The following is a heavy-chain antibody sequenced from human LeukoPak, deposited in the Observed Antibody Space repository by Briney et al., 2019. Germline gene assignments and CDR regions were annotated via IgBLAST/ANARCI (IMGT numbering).Heavy chain of an antibody. CDR2: IYPGDSDT. V-gene: IGHV5-51*01. Sequence: GESLKISCQGSGYSFSTYWITWVRQMPGKGLEWMGIIYPGDSDTRYSPSFQGQVTISADKSISTAYLQWSSLKASDTAMYYCARPSSGSHGTYDYWGQGTLVTVSS. CDR3: ARPSSGSHGTYDY. CDR1: GYSFSTYW. J-gene: IGHJ4*02. D-gene: IGHD1-26*01.